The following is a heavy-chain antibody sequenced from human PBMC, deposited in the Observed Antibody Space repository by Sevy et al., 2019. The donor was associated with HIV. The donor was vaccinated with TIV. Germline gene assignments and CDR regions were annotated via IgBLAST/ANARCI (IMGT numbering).Heavy chain of an antibody. V-gene: IGHV3-23*01. J-gene: IGHJ6*01. CDR3: AKGQGEWPDVYYYYGMDV. CDR1: GFTFSSYA. CDR2: LSGSGRST. D-gene: IGHD3-16*01. Sequence: GGSLRLSCAASGFTFSSYAMSWVRQAPGKGLEWVSSLSGSGRSTYYADSVKGRFTISRDNSKNTLYLQMNSLRDEDTATYYCAKGQGEWPDVYYYYGMDVWGQGTTVTVSS.